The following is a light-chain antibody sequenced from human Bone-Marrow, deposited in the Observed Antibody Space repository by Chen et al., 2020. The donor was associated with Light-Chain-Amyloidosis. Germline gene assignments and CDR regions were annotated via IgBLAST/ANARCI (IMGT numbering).Light chain of an antibody. V-gene: IGLV3-21*02. CDR2: DDS. J-gene: IGLJ3*02. CDR1: NIGSTS. CDR3: QVWDRSSDRPV. Sequence: SYVLTQPSPVSVPPGQMATIACGGNNIGSTSVHWYQQTPGQAPLLVVYDDSVRPSGIPERLSGSNSGNTATLTISRVEAGDEADYYCQVWDRSSDRPVFGGGTKLTVL.